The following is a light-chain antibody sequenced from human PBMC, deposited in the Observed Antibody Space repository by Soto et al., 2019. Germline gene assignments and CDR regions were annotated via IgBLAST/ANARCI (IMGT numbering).Light chain of an antibody. CDR3: QQSYSTPIT. CDR2: GAF. CDR1: PGVTNF. Sequence: EIVLTQSPATLSLSPGERATLSCRASPGVTNFLAWYQQKPGQAPRLLIYGAFNRATGIPARFSGSGSGTDFTLTISSLQPEDFATYYCQQSYSTPITFGQGTRLEIK. J-gene: IGKJ5*01. V-gene: IGKV3D-11*01.